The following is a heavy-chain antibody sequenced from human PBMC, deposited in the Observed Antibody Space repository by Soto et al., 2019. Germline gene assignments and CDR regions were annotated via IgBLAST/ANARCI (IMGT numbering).Heavy chain of an antibody. D-gene: IGHD5-18*01. CDR2: ISAYNGNT. CDR1: GYTFTSYG. J-gene: IGHJ6*02. Sequence: RASVKVSCKASGYTFTSYGISWVRQAPGQGLEWMGWISAYNGNTNYAQKRQGRVTMTTDASTSTAYMELSSLRSEDTAVYYCARAGYSYGYDYYYGMDVWGQGPTVTFSS. CDR3: ARAGYSYGYDYYYGMDV. V-gene: IGHV1-18*01.